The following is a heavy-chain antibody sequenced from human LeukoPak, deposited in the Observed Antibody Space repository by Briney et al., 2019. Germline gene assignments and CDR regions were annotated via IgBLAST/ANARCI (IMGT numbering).Heavy chain of an antibody. V-gene: IGHV3-30*04. CDR1: GFTFSSYA. CDR2: ISYDGSNK. CDR3: AKDFSSGWPNCFDP. J-gene: IGHJ5*02. Sequence: GGSLRLSCAASGFTFSSYAMHWVRQAPGKGLEWVAVISYDGSNKYYADSVKGRFTISRDNSKNTLYLQMNSLRTEDTAVYYCAKDFSSGWPNCFDPWGQGTLVTVSS. D-gene: IGHD6-19*01.